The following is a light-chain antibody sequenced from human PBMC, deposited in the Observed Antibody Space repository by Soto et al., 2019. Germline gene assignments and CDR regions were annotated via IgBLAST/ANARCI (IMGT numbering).Light chain of an antibody. V-gene: IGLV2-14*01. CDR2: EVS. J-gene: IGLJ1*01. CDR3: SSYKSSITPCV. Sequence: QSVLTQPASVSWSPGHSITMSCTGTSNDVGAYNFVSWYQQHPGKAPKLLIYEVSNRPSEISDRFSGSKSGNTASLTISGLQTEDEADYYCSSYKSSITPCVFGTGTKVTVL. CDR1: SNDVGAYNF.